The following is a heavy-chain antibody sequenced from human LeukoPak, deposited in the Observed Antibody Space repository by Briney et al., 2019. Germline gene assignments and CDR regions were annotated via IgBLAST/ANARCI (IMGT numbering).Heavy chain of an antibody. CDR3: ARLESWHYYYMDV. CDR2: IYTSGST. Sequence: SETLSLTCTVSGGSISSYYWSWIRQPPGKGLEWIGYIYTSGSTNYNPSLKSRVTISVDTSKNQFSLKLSSVTAADAAVYYCARLESWHYYYMDVWGKGTTVTVSS. D-gene: IGHD6-13*01. J-gene: IGHJ6*03. CDR1: GGSISSYY. V-gene: IGHV4-4*09.